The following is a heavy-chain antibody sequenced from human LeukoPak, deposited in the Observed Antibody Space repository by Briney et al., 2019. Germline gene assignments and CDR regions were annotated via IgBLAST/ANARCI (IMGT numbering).Heavy chain of an antibody. CDR1: GFTFRSYW. D-gene: IGHD1-26*01. CDR3: ARDGWNVGALGPYYYYGMDV. J-gene: IGHJ6*02. Sequence: GGSLRLSCAASGFTFRSYWMHWVRQAPGKGLVWVSLIHSDGRTTNYADSVKGRFTISRDNAKNTLFLQMNSLRAEDTAVYYCARDGWNVGALGPYYYYGMDVWGQGTTVTVSS. CDR2: IHSDGRTT. V-gene: IGHV3-74*01.